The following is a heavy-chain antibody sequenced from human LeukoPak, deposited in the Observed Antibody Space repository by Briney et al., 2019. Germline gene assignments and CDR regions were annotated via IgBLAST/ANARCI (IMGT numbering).Heavy chain of an antibody. D-gene: IGHD5-18*01. V-gene: IGHV4-61*01. Sequence: SETLSLTCDVSGYSISSGYYWGWIRQPPGKGLEWIGYIYYSGSTNYNPSLKSRVTISVDTSKNQFSLKLSSVTAADTAVYYCARGNTAMVAHYFDYWGQGTLVTVSS. CDR3: ARGNTAMVAHYFDY. J-gene: IGHJ4*02. CDR2: IYYSGST. CDR1: GYSISSGYY.